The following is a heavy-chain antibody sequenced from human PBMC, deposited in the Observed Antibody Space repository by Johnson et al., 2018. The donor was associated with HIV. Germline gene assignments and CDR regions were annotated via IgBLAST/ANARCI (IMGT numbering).Heavy chain of an antibody. CDR3: ARELGYSSRAFGAFDI. D-gene: IGHD6-13*01. J-gene: IGHJ3*02. CDR1: GFTFSSND. CDR2: ISGSDHST. Sequence: VQLVESGGGLVQPGRSLRLSCAASGFTFSSNDMKWVRQAPGKGLEWVSPISGSDHSTYYADSVRGRFTISRDNSKNTLYLQTNSLRAEDTAVYYCARELGYSSRAFGAFDIWGQGTMVTVSS. V-gene: IGHV3-23*04.